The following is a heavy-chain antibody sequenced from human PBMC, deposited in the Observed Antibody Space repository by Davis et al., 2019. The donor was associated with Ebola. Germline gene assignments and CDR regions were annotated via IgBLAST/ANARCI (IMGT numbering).Heavy chain of an antibody. V-gene: IGHV3-13*01. Sequence: PGGSLRLSCAASGFTFSSYDMHWVRQGPGKGLEWVSAIGTAGDTYYPDSVKGRFTIPRENAKNSLYLQMNSLRAEDTAVYYCARAGFGSSWFDYWGQGTLVTVSS. J-gene: IGHJ5*01. CDR2: IGTAGDT. CDR1: GFTFSSYD. CDR3: ARAGFGSSWFDY. D-gene: IGHD6-13*01.